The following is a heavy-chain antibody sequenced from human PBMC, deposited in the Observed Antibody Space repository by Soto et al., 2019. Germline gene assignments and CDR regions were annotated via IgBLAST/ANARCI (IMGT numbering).Heavy chain of an antibody. CDR1: GGSFSGYY. CDR2: INHSGST. D-gene: IGHD3-3*01. Sequence: SETLSLTCAVYGGSFSGYYWSWIRQPPGKGLEWIGEINHSGSTNYNPSLKSRVTISVDTSKNQFSLKLSSVTAADTAVYYCARGVDFWSGYGYYYYGMDVWGQGTTVTVSS. CDR3: ARGVDFWSGYGYYYYGMDV. J-gene: IGHJ6*02. V-gene: IGHV4-34*01.